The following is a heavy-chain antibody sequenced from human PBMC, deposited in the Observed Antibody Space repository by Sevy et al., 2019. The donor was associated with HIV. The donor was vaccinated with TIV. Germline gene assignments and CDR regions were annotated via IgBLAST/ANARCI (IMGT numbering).Heavy chain of an antibody. CDR3: ATTREYYQDSSGYLDF. D-gene: IGHD3-22*01. CDR2: FDPEDGER. V-gene: IGHV1-24*01. J-gene: IGHJ4*02. CDR1: GYTVTEVS. Sequence: ASVKVSCKVSGYTVTEVSMHWVRQAPGKGLEWMGRFDPEDGERIYAQKFQGRVTLTVDTSTDTAYMELRSLKSEDRAVYYCATTREYYQDSSGYLDFWGQGTLVTVSS.